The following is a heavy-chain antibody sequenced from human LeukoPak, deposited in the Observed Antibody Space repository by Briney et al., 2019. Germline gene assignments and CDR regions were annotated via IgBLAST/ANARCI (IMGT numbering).Heavy chain of an antibody. CDR3: AKAHTYYYDSSGYYYVLNYYYGMDV. Sequence: GGSLRLSCAASGFTFSSYAMSWVRQAPGKGLEWVSAIGGSGGSTYYADSVKGRFTISRDNSKNTLYLQMNSLRAEDTAVYYCAKAHTYYYDSSGYYYVLNYYYGMDVWGQGTTVTVSS. J-gene: IGHJ6*02. D-gene: IGHD3-22*01. CDR2: IGGSGGST. CDR1: GFTFSSYA. V-gene: IGHV3-23*01.